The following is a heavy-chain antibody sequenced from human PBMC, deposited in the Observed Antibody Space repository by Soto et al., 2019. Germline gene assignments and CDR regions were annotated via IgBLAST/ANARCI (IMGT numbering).Heavy chain of an antibody. CDR3: ARGGIGGSSGNDY. J-gene: IGHJ4*02. CDR2: IWYDGSNK. Sequence: QVQLVESGGGVVQPGRSLRLSCAASGFTFSSYGMHWVRQAPGKGLEWVAVIWYDGSNKYYADSVKGRFTISRDNSKNTLYLQMNSLRAEDTAVYYCARGGIGGSSGNDYWGQGTLVTVSS. V-gene: IGHV3-33*01. D-gene: IGHD3-10*01. CDR1: GFTFSSYG.